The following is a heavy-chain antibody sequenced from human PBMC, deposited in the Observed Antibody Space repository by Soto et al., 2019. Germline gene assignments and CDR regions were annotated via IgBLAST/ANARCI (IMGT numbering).Heavy chain of an antibody. Sequence: ASVKVSCKGSGYTFTSYGISWVRQAPGQGLEWMGWISAYNGNTKYAQKLQGRVTMTTDTSTSTAYMEVRSLRSDDTAVYYCARGGYYDSSGSRNYFYYGMNVWGQGTTVTVSS. D-gene: IGHD3-22*01. CDR3: ARGGYYDSSGSRNYFYYGMNV. V-gene: IGHV1-18*01. CDR2: ISAYNGNT. J-gene: IGHJ6*02. CDR1: GYTFTSYG.